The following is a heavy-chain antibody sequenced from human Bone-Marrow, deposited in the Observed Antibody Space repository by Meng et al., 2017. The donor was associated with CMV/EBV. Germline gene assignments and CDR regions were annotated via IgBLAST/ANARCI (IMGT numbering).Heavy chain of an antibody. V-gene: IGHV3-23*01. CDR1: GFTVSSNY. CDR3: VRNAGG. CDR2: ISGSGVNT. Sequence: GGPLRLSCAASGFTVSSNYMSWVRQAPGRGLERVSGISGSGVNTYYADSVKGRFIISRDNSRNTLYLVMNSLRAEDTAIYYCVRNAGGWGQGTLVTVSS. D-gene: IGHD1-1*01. J-gene: IGHJ4*02.